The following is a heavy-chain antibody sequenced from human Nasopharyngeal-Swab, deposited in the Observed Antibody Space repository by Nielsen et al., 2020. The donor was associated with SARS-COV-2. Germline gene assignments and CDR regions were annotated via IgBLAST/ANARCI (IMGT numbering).Heavy chain of an antibody. CDR3: ARDGFGESPYYYYYGMDV. CDR1: GFTFSNYS. Sequence: GESLKISCAASGFTFSNYSMNWVRQAPGKGLEWVSSISSSTSYIYYADPVKGRFTTSRDNAKNSLYLQMNSLRAEDTAVYYCARDGFGESPYYYYYGMDVWGQGTTVTVSS. J-gene: IGHJ6*02. CDR2: ISSSTSYI. V-gene: IGHV3-21*01. D-gene: IGHD3-10*01.